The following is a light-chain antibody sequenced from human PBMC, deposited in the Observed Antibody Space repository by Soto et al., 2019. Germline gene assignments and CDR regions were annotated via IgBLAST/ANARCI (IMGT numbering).Light chain of an antibody. V-gene: IGKV1-33*01. J-gene: IGKJ1*01. CDR3: QQYDILPWT. CDR1: QDIRKN. Sequence: DIQMTQSPSSLSASAGDRVTITCQASQDIRKNLNWYHQKPGQAPNLLIFGADNLETGVPSRIGGGGSGTEFSFTISSLQPDDIGTYYCQQYDILPWTFGRGTKVEIK. CDR2: GAD.